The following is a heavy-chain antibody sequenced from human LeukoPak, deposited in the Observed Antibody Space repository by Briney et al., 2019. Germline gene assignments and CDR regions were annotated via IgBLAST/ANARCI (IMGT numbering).Heavy chain of an antibody. CDR3: AKDKVGDDSGLVDY. Sequence: GASVKVSCKPSGYTFTDYYIHWVRQAPGQGLEWMGRINHKSGGTNYAQKFQGRVTMTRDTSISTAYMEVISLRSDDTAVYYCAKDKVGDDSGLVDYWGQGILVTVSS. J-gene: IGHJ4*02. CDR1: GYTFTDYY. V-gene: IGHV1-2*06. D-gene: IGHD3-22*01. CDR2: INHKSGGT.